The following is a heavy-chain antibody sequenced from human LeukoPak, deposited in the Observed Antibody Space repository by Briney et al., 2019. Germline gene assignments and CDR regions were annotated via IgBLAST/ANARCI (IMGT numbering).Heavy chain of an antibody. CDR2: MYYSGST. V-gene: IGHV4-59*04. J-gene: IGHJ4*02. CDR1: GGSISSYY. Sequence: SETLSLTCTVSGGSISSYYWSWIRQPPGKGLEWIGNMYYSGSTYYNPSLKSRVTISVDTSKNQFSLNLNSVTATETAVYYCATMGIEVAGGAFDYWGQGTLVTVSS. CDR3: ATMGIEVAGGAFDY. D-gene: IGHD6-19*01.